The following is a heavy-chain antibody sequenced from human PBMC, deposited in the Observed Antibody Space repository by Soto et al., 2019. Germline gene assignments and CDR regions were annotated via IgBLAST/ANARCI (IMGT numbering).Heavy chain of an antibody. D-gene: IGHD3-10*01. CDR1: NDSISPYY. V-gene: IGHV4-59*08. J-gene: IGHJ4*02. CDR3: ARHFPLLHSGSHYFDL. CDR2: IYYSGST. Sequence: QVQLQESGPGLVKPSETLSLTCTVSNDSISPYYWSWIRQPPGKGLEWIGFIYYSGSTTYNPSLKSRVTISVATSKNQFSLKLTSVTAADTAIYYCARHFPLLHSGSHYFDLWGQGTLVTVSS.